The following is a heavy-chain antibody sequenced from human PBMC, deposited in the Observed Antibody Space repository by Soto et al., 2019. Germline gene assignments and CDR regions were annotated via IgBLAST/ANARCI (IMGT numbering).Heavy chain of an antibody. V-gene: IGHV1-46*01. CDR1: GYTFTSYY. J-gene: IGHJ6*02. D-gene: IGHD3-3*01. CDR3: ARDEAYYDFWSGYKYYYYYGMDV. Sequence: QVQLVQSGAEVKKPGASVKVSCKASGYTFTSYYMHWVRQAPGQGLEWMGIINPSGGSTSYAQKLQGRITMTRDTSTSTVYMELSSLRSEDTAVYYCARDEAYYDFWSGYKYYYYYGMDVWGQGTTVTVSS. CDR2: INPSGGST.